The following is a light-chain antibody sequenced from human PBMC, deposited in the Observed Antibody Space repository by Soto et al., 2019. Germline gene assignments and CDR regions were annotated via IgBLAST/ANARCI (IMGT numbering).Light chain of an antibody. V-gene: IGKV3-15*01. Sequence: EMVITQSPATLSVSPGERVTLSCRASESVHRNLAWYQQKPGQGPSLLIYYASTRATGVPDRFTGCGSGTEFPLTISSLQSEDFGVYHCQHYSNWPPTFGPGTKVEIK. CDR3: QHYSNWPPT. J-gene: IGKJ3*01. CDR1: ESVHRN. CDR2: YAS.